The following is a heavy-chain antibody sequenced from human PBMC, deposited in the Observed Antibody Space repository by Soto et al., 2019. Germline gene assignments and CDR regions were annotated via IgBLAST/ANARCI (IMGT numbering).Heavy chain of an antibody. CDR2: IIPIFGTA. D-gene: IGHD3-9*01. Sequence: SVKVSCKASGGTFSSYAISWVRQAPGQGLEWMGGIIPIFGTANYAQKFQGRVTTTADESTSTAYMELSSLRSEDTAVYYCARVPYYDILTGPYYYYGMDVWGQGTTVTVSS. J-gene: IGHJ6*02. CDR3: ARVPYYDILTGPYYYYGMDV. V-gene: IGHV1-69*13. CDR1: GGTFSSYA.